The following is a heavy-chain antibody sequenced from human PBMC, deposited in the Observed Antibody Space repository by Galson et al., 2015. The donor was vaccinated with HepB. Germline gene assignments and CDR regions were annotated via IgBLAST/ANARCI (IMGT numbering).Heavy chain of an antibody. CDR1: GPTFSSDT. V-gene: IGHV3-23*01. CDR2: ISGSADHT. CDR3: AKELKLGATGTVGFDY. Sequence: SLRLSCAASGPTFSSDTMSWVRQAPGKGLEWVSSISGSADHTWYADSVQGRFTISRDNSKNTVFLQMNSLRAEDTAVYYCAKELKLGATGTVGFDYWGQGTLVTVSS. D-gene: IGHD1-1*01. J-gene: IGHJ4*02.